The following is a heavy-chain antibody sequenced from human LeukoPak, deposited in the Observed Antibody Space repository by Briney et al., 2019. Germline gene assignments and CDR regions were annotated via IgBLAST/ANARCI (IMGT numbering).Heavy chain of an antibody. Sequence: SETLSLTCTVSGGSINSYYWSWIRQPPGKGLEWIGYIYYSGSTNYNPSLKSRVTISVDTSKNQFSLRLSSVTAADTAVYYCARVFSGGWSTKFRDGMDVWGQGTTVTVSS. CDR2: IYYSGST. D-gene: IGHD6-19*01. CDR3: ARVFSGGWSTKFRDGMDV. CDR1: GGSINSYY. V-gene: IGHV4-59*01. J-gene: IGHJ6*02.